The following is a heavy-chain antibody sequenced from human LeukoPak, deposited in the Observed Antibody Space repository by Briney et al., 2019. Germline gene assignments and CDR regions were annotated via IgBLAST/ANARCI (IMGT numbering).Heavy chain of an antibody. V-gene: IGHV3-33*08. D-gene: IGHD6-19*01. CDR3: ARGPYSSGSSADY. Sequence: GGSLGLSCAASGFIFSSYWMTWVRQAPGKGLEWVAVIWYDGSNKFYADSVKGRFTISRDNSKNTLSLQMDSLRAEDTAVYYCARGPYSSGSSADYWGQGTLVTVSS. CDR2: IWYDGSNK. J-gene: IGHJ4*02. CDR1: GFIFSSYW.